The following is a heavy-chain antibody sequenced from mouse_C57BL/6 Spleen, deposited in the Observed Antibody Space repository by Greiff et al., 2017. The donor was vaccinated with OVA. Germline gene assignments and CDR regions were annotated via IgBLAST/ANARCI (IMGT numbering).Heavy chain of an antibody. Sequence: VQRVESGAELMKPGASVKLSCKATGYTFTGYWIEWVKQRPGHGLEWIGEILPGSGSTNYNAKFKGKATFTADTSSNTAYMQLSSLTTEDSAIYYCARAPNGYYVDYAMDYWGQGTSVTVSS. CDR3: ARAPNGYYVDYAMDY. J-gene: IGHJ4*01. CDR2: ILPGSGST. CDR1: GYTFTGYW. V-gene: IGHV1-9*01. D-gene: IGHD2-3*01.